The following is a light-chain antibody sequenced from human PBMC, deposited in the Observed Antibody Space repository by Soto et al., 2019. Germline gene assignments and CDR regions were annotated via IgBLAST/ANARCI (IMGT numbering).Light chain of an antibody. Sequence: EIQLTQSPSSLSASVGDRVTITCLTSQGIDNYLNWYQQKPGKAPKLLIYDTSNLKTGVPSRFTGSGSGTDFTLAISNLQPEDIATYYCQQSHNLPLTFGGGTKVQI. CDR2: DTS. V-gene: IGKV1-33*01. CDR3: QQSHNLPLT. CDR1: QGIDNY. J-gene: IGKJ4*01.